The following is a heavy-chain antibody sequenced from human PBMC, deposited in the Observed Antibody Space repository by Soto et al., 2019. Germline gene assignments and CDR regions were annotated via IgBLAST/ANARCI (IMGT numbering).Heavy chain of an antibody. V-gene: IGHV4-39*01. J-gene: IGHJ6*02. CDR2: IYYSGNT. CDR3: TRRRFGVRGVTTMDV. CDR1: GGYISGSTSY. Sequence: PSETLSLTCTVSGGYISGSTSYWGWIRQPPGKGLERIGNIYYSGNTYYHPSLKSRLTISVDTSKNQFSLRLSSVTAADTAVYYCTRRRFGVRGVTTMDVWGPGTTVTVSS. D-gene: IGHD3-10*01.